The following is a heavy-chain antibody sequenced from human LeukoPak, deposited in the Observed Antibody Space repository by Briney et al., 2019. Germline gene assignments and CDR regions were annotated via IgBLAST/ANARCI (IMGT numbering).Heavy chain of an antibody. CDR2: ISWNSGSI. D-gene: IGHD1-1*01. CDR1: GFTFDDYA. J-gene: IGHJ4*02. CDR3: ASGATRLDFFDY. V-gene: IGHV3-9*01. Sequence: GRSLRLSCAASGFTFDDYAMHWVRQAPGKGLEWVSGISWNSGSIGYADSVKGRFTISRDNAKNSLFLRMNSLKAEDTAVYYCASGATRLDFFDYWGQGTLVTVSS.